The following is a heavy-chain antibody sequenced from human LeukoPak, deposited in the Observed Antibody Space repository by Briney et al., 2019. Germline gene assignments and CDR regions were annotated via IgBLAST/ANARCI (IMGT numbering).Heavy chain of an antibody. CDR3: ARSDYGGNSAAFGV. V-gene: IGHV4-59*01. Sequence: SETLSLTCTVSGGSISSYYWSWIRQPPGKGLEWIGYIYSSGSTYYSPSLKSRLTISLDTSKNQLSLQLSSVTAADTAVYYCARSDYGGNSAAFGVWGQGTMVTVSS. CDR1: GGSISSYY. CDR2: IYSSGST. D-gene: IGHD4-23*01. J-gene: IGHJ3*01.